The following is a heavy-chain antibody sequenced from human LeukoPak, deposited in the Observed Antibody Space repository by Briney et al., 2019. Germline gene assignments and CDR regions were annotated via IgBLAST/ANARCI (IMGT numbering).Heavy chain of an antibody. V-gene: IGHV7-4-1*02. D-gene: IGHD3-22*01. Sequence: ASVEVSCKASGYTFSDWPINWVRQAPGQGLEWMGWIDTNTGNPTYAQGFTGRFVFSLDTSVSTTYLQISSLKAEDTVVYYCARGPNYYDSSGYYAFDIWGQGTMVTVSS. CDR3: ARGPNYYDSSGYYAFDI. CDR2: IDTNTGNP. CDR1: GYTFSDWP. J-gene: IGHJ3*02.